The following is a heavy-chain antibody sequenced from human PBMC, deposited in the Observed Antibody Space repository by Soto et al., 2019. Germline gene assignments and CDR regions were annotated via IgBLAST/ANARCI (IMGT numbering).Heavy chain of an antibody. Sequence: GASVKVSCKASGYSFGDHRIHWVRQVPGQGFEWMGWITPGGRVTNVSPRFHGRVTMTSDMSKRTVNLELSSLTSDDTAVYYCVRDPWAATGTGNWFEPWGQGTLVTVSS. CDR2: ITPGGRVT. D-gene: IGHD1-7*01. CDR3: VRDPWAATGTGNWFEP. CDR1: GYSFGDHR. V-gene: IGHV1-2*02. J-gene: IGHJ5*02.